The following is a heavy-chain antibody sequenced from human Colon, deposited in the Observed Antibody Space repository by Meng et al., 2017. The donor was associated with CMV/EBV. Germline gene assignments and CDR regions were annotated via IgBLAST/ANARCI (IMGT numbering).Heavy chain of an antibody. J-gene: IGHJ6*02. CDR1: GFTFSTYE. D-gene: IGHD5-12*01. Sequence: ASVKVSYKASGFTFSTYEINWVRQAPGQGLEWMGWMKVNSGPAVSAQKFQGRVTMTRNTSISTVYMELSSLTSEDTAVYYCARGTGPPKYSNSYYGMDVWGQGTTVTVSS. CDR2: MKVNSGPA. CDR3: ARGTGPPKYSNSYYGMDV. V-gene: IGHV1-8*01.